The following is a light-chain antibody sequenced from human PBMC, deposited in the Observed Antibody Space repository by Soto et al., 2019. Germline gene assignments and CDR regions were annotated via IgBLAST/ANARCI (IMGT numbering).Light chain of an antibody. J-gene: IGKJ1*01. CDR3: QQYHNYPRT. CDR2: DAS. V-gene: IGKV1-5*01. CDR1: ESIRTW. Sequence: DIQMTQSPSTLSASIGDRVTITCRASESIRTWLAWYQHKPGKAPKFLIYDASSLASGVPSRISGSGSGTEFTLTISNLQPDDFAIYFCQQYHNYPRTFGQGTKVEIK.